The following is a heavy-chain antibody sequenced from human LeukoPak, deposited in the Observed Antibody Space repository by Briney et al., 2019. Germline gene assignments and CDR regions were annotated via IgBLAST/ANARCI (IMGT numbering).Heavy chain of an antibody. CDR3: VRDRRGDYGVDY. D-gene: IGHD4-17*01. Sequence: SETLSLTCIVSGDSISSYSWSWIRQPAGKGLEWIGRCCPSGNPNYNPSLQSRVTMSVDTSKSQFSLKMPSVTAADTAVYYCVRDRRGDYGVDYWGQGTLVTVSS. CDR2: CCPSGNP. V-gene: IGHV4-4*07. J-gene: IGHJ4*02. CDR1: GDSISSYS.